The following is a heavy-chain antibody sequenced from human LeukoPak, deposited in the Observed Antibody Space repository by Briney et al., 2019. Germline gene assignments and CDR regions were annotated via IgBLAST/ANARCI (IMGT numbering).Heavy chain of an antibody. CDR2: IIPILGIA. CDR1: GGTFSSYA. J-gene: IGHJ4*02. D-gene: IGHD3-3*01. CDR3: ARDFIHYDFWSGYSVFDY. Sequence: SVKVSCKASGGTFSSYAISWVRQAPGQVLEWMGRIIPILGIANYAQKFQGRVTITADKSTSTAYMELSSLRSEDTAVYYCARDFIHYDFWSGYSVFDYRGQGTLVTVSS. V-gene: IGHV1-69*04.